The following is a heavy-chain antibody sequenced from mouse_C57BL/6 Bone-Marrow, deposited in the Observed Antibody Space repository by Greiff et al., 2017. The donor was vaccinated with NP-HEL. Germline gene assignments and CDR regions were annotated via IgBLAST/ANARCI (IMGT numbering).Heavy chain of an antibody. CDR2: ISSGSSTI. Sequence: EVQRVESGGGLVKPGGSLKLSCAASGFTFSDYGMHWVRQAPEKGLEWVAYISSGSSTIYYADTVKGRFTISRDNAKNTLFLQMTSLRSEDTAMYYCARNPSYYYGSSYDYAMDYWGQGTSVTVSS. D-gene: IGHD1-1*01. CDR1: GFTFSDYG. CDR3: ARNPSYYYGSSYDYAMDY. J-gene: IGHJ4*01. V-gene: IGHV5-17*01.